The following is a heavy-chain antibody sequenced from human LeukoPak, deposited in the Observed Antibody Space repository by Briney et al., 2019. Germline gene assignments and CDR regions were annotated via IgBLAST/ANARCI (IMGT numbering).Heavy chain of an antibody. Sequence: SETLSLTCAVYGGSFSGYYWSWIRQPPGKGLEWIGEINHSGSTNYNPSLKSRVTISVDTSKNHFSLKLSSVTAADTAVYYCARHPLRFDPWGQGTLVTVSS. D-gene: IGHD3-16*01. V-gene: IGHV4-34*01. CDR1: GGSFSGYY. J-gene: IGHJ5*02. CDR2: INHSGST. CDR3: ARHPLRFDP.